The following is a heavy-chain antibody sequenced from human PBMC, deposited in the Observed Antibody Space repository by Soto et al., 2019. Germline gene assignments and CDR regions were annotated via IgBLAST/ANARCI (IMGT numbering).Heavy chain of an antibody. J-gene: IGHJ5*02. Sequence: EVQLVESGGGLVQPGGSLRLSCAASGFTFSTYWMHWVRQAPGKGLVWVSRIKSDGSSTSYADSVKGRFTISRDNAKNTLYLQMNSLRVEDTAEYYCARSDWFDPWGQGTLVTVSS. CDR3: ARSDWFDP. V-gene: IGHV3-74*01. CDR1: GFTFSTYW. CDR2: IKSDGSST.